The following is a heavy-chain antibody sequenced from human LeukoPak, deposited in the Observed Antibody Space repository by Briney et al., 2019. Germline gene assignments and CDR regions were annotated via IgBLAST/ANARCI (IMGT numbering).Heavy chain of an antibody. J-gene: IGHJ4*02. V-gene: IGHV3-48*03. Sequence: PGGSLRLSCAASGFTFSSYEMNWVRQAPGKGLEWVSYISRSGSTIYYADSVKGRFTISRDNAKNSLYLQMNSLRAEDTAVYYCARAHYEFWSYYFDYWGQGTLVTVSS. CDR3: ARAHYEFWSYYFDY. CDR2: ISRSGSTI. D-gene: IGHD3-3*01. CDR1: GFTFSSYE.